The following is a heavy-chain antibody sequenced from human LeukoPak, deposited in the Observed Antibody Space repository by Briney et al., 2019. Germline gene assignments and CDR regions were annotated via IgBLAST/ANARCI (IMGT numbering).Heavy chain of an antibody. V-gene: IGHV1-69*13. D-gene: IGHD3-22*01. Sequence: ASVTVSCKASGGTFSSYAISWVRQAPGQGLEWMGGIIPIFGTANYAQKFQGRVTITADESTSTAYMELSSLRSEDTAVYYCARGDYYDSSGSFDYWGQGTLVTVSS. CDR3: ARGDYYDSSGSFDY. J-gene: IGHJ4*02. CDR2: IIPIFGTA. CDR1: GGTFSSYA.